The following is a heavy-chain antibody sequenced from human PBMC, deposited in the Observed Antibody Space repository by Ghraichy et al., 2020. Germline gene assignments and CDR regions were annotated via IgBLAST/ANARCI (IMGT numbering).Heavy chain of an antibody. D-gene: IGHD4-23*01. V-gene: IGHV3-66*01. J-gene: IGHJ4*02. CDR3: ARDGGGGYGGPFDY. CDR1: GFTVSSNY. CDR2: IYSGGST. Sequence: GGSLRLSCAASGFTVSSNYMSWVRQAPGKGLEWVSVIYSGGSTYYADSVKGRFTISRDNSKNTLYLQMNSLRAEDTALYYCARDGGGGYGGPFDYWGQGTLVTVSS.